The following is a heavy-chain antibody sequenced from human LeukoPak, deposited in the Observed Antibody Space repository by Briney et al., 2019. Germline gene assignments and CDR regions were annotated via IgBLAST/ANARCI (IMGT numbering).Heavy chain of an antibody. CDR1: GYTLTELS. CDR3: ATDPPAAGNFYYYYGMDV. D-gene: IGHD6-13*01. V-gene: IGHV1-24*01. Sequence: ASVKVSCKVSGYTLTELSMHWVRQAPGKGLEWMGDFDPEDGETIYAQKFQGRVTMTEDTSTDTAYMELSSLRSEGTAVYYCATDPPAAGNFYYYYGMDVWGQGTTVTVSS. CDR2: FDPEDGET. J-gene: IGHJ6*02.